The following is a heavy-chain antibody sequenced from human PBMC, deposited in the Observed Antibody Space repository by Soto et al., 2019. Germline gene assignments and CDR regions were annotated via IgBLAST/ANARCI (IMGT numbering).Heavy chain of an antibody. D-gene: IGHD3-10*01. CDR1: GGSISSYY. CDR2: IYYSGST. V-gene: IGHV4-59*01. Sequence: SETLSLTCTVAGGSISSYYWSWIRQPPGKGLEWIGYIYYSGSTNYNPSLKSRVTISVDTSKNQFSLKLSSVTAADTAVYYCARAALWFGELFYFDYWGLGTLVTVSS. J-gene: IGHJ4*02. CDR3: ARAALWFGELFYFDY.